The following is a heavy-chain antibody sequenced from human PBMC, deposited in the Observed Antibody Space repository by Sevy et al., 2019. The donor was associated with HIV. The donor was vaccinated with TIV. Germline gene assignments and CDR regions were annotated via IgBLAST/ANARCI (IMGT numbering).Heavy chain of an antibody. D-gene: IGHD4-4*01. V-gene: IGHV3-7*01. Sequence: GGSLRLSCAASGFTFSSYWMSWVRQAPGKGLEWVANIKQDGSEKYYVDSVKGRFTISRDNAKNSLYLQMNSLGAEDTAVYYCARRGQDSNYDYYYGMDVWGQGTTVTVSS. J-gene: IGHJ6*02. CDR3: ARRGQDSNYDYYYGMDV. CDR1: GFTFSSYW. CDR2: IKQDGSEK.